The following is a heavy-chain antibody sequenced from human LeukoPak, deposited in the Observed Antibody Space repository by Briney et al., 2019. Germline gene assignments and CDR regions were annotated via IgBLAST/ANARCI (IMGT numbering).Heavy chain of an antibody. CDR1: GGSFVGSS. Sequence: SETLSLTCAVFGGSFVGSSWGWFRHPPGRGWGGIGEINHSGSIKFNPSLKSRVIISVDTSKNQLSLQLSSVTAADTAVYYCAIHPSSSWYYFDYWGHGTLVTVSS. V-gene: IGHV4-34*01. CDR3: AIHPSSSWYYFDY. J-gene: IGHJ4*01. D-gene: IGHD6-13*01. CDR2: INHSGSI.